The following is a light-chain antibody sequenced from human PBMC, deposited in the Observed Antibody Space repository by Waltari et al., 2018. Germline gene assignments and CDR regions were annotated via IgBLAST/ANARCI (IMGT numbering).Light chain of an antibody. CDR2: AAS. Sequence: AIRMTQSPSSFSASTGDRLTITCRASQGISSYLAWYQQKPGKAPKLLIYAASTLQSGVPSRFSGSGSGTDFTLTISCLQSEDFATYYCQQYYSYPPVTFGGGTKVEIK. J-gene: IGKJ4*01. CDR3: QQYYSYPPVT. V-gene: IGKV1-8*01. CDR1: QGISSY.